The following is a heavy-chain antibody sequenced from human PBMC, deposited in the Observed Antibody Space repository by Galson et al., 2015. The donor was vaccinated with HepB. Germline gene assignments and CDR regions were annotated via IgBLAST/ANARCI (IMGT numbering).Heavy chain of an antibody. J-gene: IGHJ6*02. D-gene: IGHD6-19*01. CDR3: ARREQWPAGRCGMDV. CDR1: GFIFRSYA. Sequence: SLRLSCAASGFIFRSYAIHWVRQTPGKGLEWVALISYDGSDRYYVDSVKGRFTISRDNSKNTLYLQMNSLRPEDTAVYYCARREQWPAGRCGMDVWGQGTTVTASS. CDR2: ISYDGSDR. V-gene: IGHV3-30*04.